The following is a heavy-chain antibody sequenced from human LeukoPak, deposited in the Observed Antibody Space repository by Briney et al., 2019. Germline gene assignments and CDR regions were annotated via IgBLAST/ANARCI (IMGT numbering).Heavy chain of an antibody. Sequence: GGSLRLSCAASGFTFSSYSMSWIRQAPGKGLEWVSYISSSGSTIYYADSVKGRFTISRDNAKNSLYLQMNSLRAEDTAVYYCARDKRITGIYSDYWGQGTLVTVSS. V-gene: IGHV3-48*04. D-gene: IGHD1-20*01. CDR3: ARDKRITGIYSDY. CDR1: GFTFSSYS. J-gene: IGHJ4*02. CDR2: ISSSGSTI.